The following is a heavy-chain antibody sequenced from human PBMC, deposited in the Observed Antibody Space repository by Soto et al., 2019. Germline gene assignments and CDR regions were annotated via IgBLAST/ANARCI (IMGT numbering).Heavy chain of an antibody. CDR2: ISSGSSTV. CDR1: GFTFSTYS. CDR3: VRDPNGDYIGAFDM. J-gene: IGHJ3*02. Sequence: GGSLRLSCATSGFTFSTYSMNWVRQAPGKGLEWVSYISSGSSTVYYADSVKGRFTISRDNAKNSLYLQMNSLRAEDTAVYYCVRDPNGDYIGAFDMWGQGIMVTVSS. D-gene: IGHD4-17*01. V-gene: IGHV3-48*01.